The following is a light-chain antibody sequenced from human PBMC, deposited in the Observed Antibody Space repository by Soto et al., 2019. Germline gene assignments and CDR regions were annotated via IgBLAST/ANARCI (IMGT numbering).Light chain of an antibody. J-gene: IGKJ1*01. CDR3: LQDYTYPWT. Sequence: EIVMTQSPATLSVSPGETTRLSCRASQSINSDVAWYQQKVGQTPRLLIHGASTRATGIAARFSGSGSGTEFTLTISGLQPEDFATYYCLQDYTYPWTFGQGTKVEMK. V-gene: IGKV3D-15*01. CDR1: QSINSD. CDR2: GAS.